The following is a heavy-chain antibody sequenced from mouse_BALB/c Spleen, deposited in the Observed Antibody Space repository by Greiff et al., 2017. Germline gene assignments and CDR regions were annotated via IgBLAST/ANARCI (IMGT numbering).Heavy chain of an antibody. J-gene: IGHJ4*01. Sequence: VQLQQSGPGLVAPSQSLSITCTVSGFSLTSYGVHWVRQPPGKGLEWLGVIWAGGSTNYNSALMSRLSISKDNSKSQVFLKMNSLQTDDTAMYYCASYGSSYDYAMDYWGQGTSVTVSS. CDR3: ASYGSSYDYAMDY. V-gene: IGHV2-9*02. CDR1: GFSLTSYG. CDR2: IWAGGST. D-gene: IGHD1-1*01.